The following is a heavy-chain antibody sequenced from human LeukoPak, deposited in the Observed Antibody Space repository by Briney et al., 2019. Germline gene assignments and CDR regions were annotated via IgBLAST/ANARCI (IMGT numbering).Heavy chain of an antibody. Sequence: SETLSLTCAVSGGSISSSNWWSWVRQPPGKGLEWIGEIYHSGSTNYNPSLKSRVTISVDKSKNQFSLKLSSVTAADTAVYYCARRPRFRDRGATVDVWGKGTTVTISS. CDR1: GGSISSSNW. CDR3: ARRPRFRDRGATVDV. CDR2: IYHSGST. D-gene: IGHD3-10*01. J-gene: IGHJ6*04. V-gene: IGHV4-4*02.